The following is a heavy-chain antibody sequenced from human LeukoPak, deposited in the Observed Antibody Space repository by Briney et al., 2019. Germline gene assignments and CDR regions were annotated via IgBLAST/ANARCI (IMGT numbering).Heavy chain of an antibody. J-gene: IGHJ6*03. Sequence: APVKVSCKAPGYTFTSYDINWVRQATGQGLEWMGWMNPNSGNTGYAQKFQGRATMTRNTSISTAYMELSSLRSEDTAVYYCARIQQWLGLPMDVWGKGTTVTVSS. CDR1: GYTFTSYD. D-gene: IGHD6-19*01. CDR2: MNPNSGNT. V-gene: IGHV1-8*01. CDR3: ARIQQWLGLPMDV.